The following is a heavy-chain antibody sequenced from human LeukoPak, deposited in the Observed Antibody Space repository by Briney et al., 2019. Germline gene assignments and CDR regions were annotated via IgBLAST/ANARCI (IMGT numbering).Heavy chain of an antibody. D-gene: IGHD6-13*01. CDR3: ARASSSSRYYYYYMDV. CDR2: IYYSGST. CDR1: GGSISNYY. V-gene: IGHV4-59*01. J-gene: IGHJ6*03. Sequence: SETLSLTCTVSGGSISNYYWSWIRQPPGKGLEWIGYIYYSGSTNYNPSLKSRVTISVDTSKNQFSLKLSSVTAADTAVYYCARASSSSRYYYYYMDVWGKGTTVTVSS.